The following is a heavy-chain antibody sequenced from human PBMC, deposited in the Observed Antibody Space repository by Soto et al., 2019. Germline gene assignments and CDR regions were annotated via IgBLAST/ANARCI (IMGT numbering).Heavy chain of an antibody. J-gene: IGHJ5*02. CDR3: TRGPPRVQWFDP. Sequence: PSETLSLTCTASGGAVSSGTYYWSWIRQPPGEGLEWIGHIYFTGSTNYNPSLKSRVTMSLDTSRNQFSLKLSSVTAADTAVYYCTRGPPRVQWFDPWGLGTLVTVSS. CDR1: GGAVSSGTYY. V-gene: IGHV4-61*01. CDR2: IYFTGST.